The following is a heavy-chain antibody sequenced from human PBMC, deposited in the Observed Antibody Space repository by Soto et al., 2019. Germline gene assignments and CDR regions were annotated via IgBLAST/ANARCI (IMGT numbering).Heavy chain of an antibody. J-gene: IGHJ3*02. D-gene: IGHD2-15*01. Sequence: QLQLQESGPGLVKPSETLSLTCTVSGGFISSSSYYWGWIRQPPGKGLEWIGSIYYSGSTYYNPSLKSRVTISVDTSKNQFSLKLSSVTAADTAVYYCARHQGYCSGGSCYPDAFDIWGQGTMVTVSS. CDR3: ARHQGYCSGGSCYPDAFDI. CDR2: IYYSGST. V-gene: IGHV4-39*01. CDR1: GGFISSSSYY.